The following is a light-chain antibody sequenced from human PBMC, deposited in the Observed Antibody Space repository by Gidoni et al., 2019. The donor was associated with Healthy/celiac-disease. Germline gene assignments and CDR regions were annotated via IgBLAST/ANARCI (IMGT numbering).Light chain of an antibody. CDR2: DVS. V-gene: IGLV2-14*01. CDR1: SSDVGGYNY. CDR3: SSYTSSSNVV. Sequence: QPALTQPASVSGPPGQSITISCTGTSSDVGGYNYVSWYQQHPGKAPKLMIYDVSNRPSGVSNRFSSSKSGNTASLTVSGLQAEDEADYYCSSYTSSSNVVFGGGTKLTVL. J-gene: IGLJ2*01.